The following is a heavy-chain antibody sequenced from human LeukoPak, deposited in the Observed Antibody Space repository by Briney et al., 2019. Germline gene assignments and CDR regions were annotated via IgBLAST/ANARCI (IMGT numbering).Heavy chain of an antibody. CDR1: GDSISSYY. V-gene: IGHV4-59*08. CDR3: ARRSDWFDY. CDR2: IYYSGST. D-gene: IGHD2-21*02. Sequence: PSETLSLTFTVSGDSISSYYWSWIRQPPGKGLEWIGYIYYSGSTNYNPSLKGRVTISADTSKNQISLKLTSVTAADTAVYYCARRSDWFDYWGQGTLVTVSS. J-gene: IGHJ4*02.